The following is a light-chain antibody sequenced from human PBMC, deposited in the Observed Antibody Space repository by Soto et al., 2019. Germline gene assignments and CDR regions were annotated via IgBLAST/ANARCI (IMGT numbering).Light chain of an antibody. CDR3: AAWDDSLNALV. Sequence: QSVLTQSPSASGTPGQRVTISCSGSNSNIGSNTVNWYQQLPGTAPKLLIYTNSQRPSGVPDRFSGSKSGTSASLAISGLQSEDEADYFCAAWDDSLNALVFGGGTKVTVL. J-gene: IGLJ3*02. CDR1: NSNIGSNT. V-gene: IGLV1-44*01. CDR2: TNS.